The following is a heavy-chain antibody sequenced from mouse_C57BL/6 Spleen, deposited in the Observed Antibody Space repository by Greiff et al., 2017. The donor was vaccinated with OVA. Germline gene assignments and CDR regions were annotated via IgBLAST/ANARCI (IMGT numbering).Heavy chain of an antibody. CDR3: AREEGLRGYFDY. J-gene: IGHJ2*01. CDR1: GYSITSGYY. Sequence: VQLKESGPGLVKPSQSLSLTCSVTGYSITSGYYWNWIRQFPGNKLEWMGYISYDGSNNYNPSLKNRISITRDTSKNQFFLKLNSVTTEDTATYYGAREEGLRGYFDYWGQGTTLTVSS. D-gene: IGHD2-2*01. V-gene: IGHV3-6*01. CDR2: ISYDGSN.